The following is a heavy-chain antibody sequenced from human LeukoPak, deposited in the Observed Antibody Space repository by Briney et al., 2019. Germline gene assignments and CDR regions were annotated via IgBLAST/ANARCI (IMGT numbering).Heavy chain of an antibody. J-gene: IGHJ6*03. D-gene: IGHD4-11*01. CDR1: GFTFSDHY. Sequence: GGSLRLSCAASGFTFSDHYMSWVRQAPGKGLEWVSGINWNGGSTGYADSVKGRFTISRDNAKNSLYLQMNSLRAEDTALYYCARDLGLQYYYYYYMDVWGKGTTVTVSS. CDR2: INWNGGST. CDR3: ARDLGLQYYYYYYMDV. V-gene: IGHV3-20*04.